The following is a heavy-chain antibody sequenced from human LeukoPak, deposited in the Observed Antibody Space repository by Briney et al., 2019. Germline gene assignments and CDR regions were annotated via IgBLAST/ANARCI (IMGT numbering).Heavy chain of an antibody. CDR3: AREDDWNYEDY. CDR2: LRYDGSNE. J-gene: IGHJ4*02. Sequence: GGSLRLSCAASGFMFKNYDMHWVRQAPGKALEWVALLRYDGSNENYADSMKGRFTISRDNAKNSLYLQMNSLRAEDTAIYYCAREDDWNYEDYWGQGTLVTVSS. V-gene: IGHV3-30*02. D-gene: IGHD1-7*01. CDR1: GFMFKNYD.